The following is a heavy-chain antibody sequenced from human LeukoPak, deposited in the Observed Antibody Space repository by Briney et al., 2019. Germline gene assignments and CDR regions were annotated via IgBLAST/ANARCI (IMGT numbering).Heavy chain of an antibody. V-gene: IGHV1-46*01. CDR2: INPSGGST. CDR3: ARDSPEYSSGWLAYYYGMDV. Sequence: VASVKVSCKASGYTFTSYYMHWVRQAPGQGLEWMGIINPSGGSTSYAQKFQGRVTMTRDTSTSTVYMELSSLRSEDTAVYYCARDSPEYSSGWLAYYYGMDVWGQGTTVTVSS. J-gene: IGHJ6*02. D-gene: IGHD6-19*01. CDR1: GYTFTSYY.